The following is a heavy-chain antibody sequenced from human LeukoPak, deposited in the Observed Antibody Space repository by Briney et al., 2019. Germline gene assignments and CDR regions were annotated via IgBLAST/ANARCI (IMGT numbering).Heavy chain of an antibody. CDR2: IKNDGSVT. D-gene: IGHD3-3*01. CDR1: GFTFSTYW. CDR3: ASARWSDYLDF. J-gene: IGHJ4*02. V-gene: IGHV3-74*01. Sequence: GGSLRLSCAASGFTFSTYWMHWGRQTPGQGLVWLSRIKNDGSVTSQAESVKGRFTISRDDAKHTMYLQMSSLRAEDTSLYYCASARWSDYLDFWGEGTLVTVSS.